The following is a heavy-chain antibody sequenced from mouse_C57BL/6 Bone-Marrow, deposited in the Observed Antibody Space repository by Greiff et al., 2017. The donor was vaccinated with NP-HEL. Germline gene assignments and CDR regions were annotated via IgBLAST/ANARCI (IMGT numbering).Heavy chain of an antibody. V-gene: IGHV1-82*01. CDR1: GYAFSSSW. CDR2: IYPGDGDT. Sequence: QVQLQQSGPELVKPGASVKISCKASGYAFSSSWMNWVKQRPGKGLEWIGRIYPGDGDTNYNGKFKGKATLTADKSSSTAYMQLSSLTSEDSAVYFCAGDDYDSWFAYWGQGTLVTVSA. J-gene: IGHJ3*01. CDR3: AGDDYDSWFAY. D-gene: IGHD2-4*01.